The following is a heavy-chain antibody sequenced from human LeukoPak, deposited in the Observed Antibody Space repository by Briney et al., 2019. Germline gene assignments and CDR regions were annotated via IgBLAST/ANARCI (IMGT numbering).Heavy chain of an antibody. CDR2: ISAYNGNT. CDR1: GYTFTSYG. J-gene: IGHJ4*02. CDR3: ARVPLLWLQYPRGTPTYYFDY. D-gene: IGHD5-24*01. Sequence: ASVKVSCKASGYTFTSYGISWVRQAPGQGLEWMGWISAYNGNTNYAQKLQGRVTMTTDTSTSTAYMELRSLRSDDTAVYYCARVPLLWLQYPRGTPTYYFDYRGQGTLVTVSS. V-gene: IGHV1-18*01.